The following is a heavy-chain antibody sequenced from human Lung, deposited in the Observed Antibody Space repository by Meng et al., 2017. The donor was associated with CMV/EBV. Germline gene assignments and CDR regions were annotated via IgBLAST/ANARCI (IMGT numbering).Heavy chain of an antibody. CDR1: GGSITGSNHY. Sequence: QLQWQDSGPGPVNPSEPPFVTCTFSGGSITGSNHYWGWIRQPPGKGLECIGRMYYSGRTYYNPSLKSRVTISVDTSKNQFSLKLSSVTAADTAIYYCARYYDSGGFDPWGQGTLVTVSS. CDR2: MYYSGRT. D-gene: IGHD4-17*01. V-gene: IGHV4-39*07. J-gene: IGHJ5*02. CDR3: ARYYDSGGFDP.